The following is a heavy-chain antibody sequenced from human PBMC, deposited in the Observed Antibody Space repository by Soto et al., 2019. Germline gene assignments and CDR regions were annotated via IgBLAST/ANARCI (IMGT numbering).Heavy chain of an antibody. CDR3: AGRGLSSSSTFRYYYDGMDV. CDR2: MNPNSGNT. Sequence: QVQLVQSGAEVKKPGASVKVSCKASGYTFTSYDINWVRQATGQGLEWMGWMNPNSGNTGYAQKFQGRVTMTRNTSLRTAYMELSSLRCEDTAVYYCAGRGLSSSSTFRYYYDGMDVWGQGTTVTVSS. J-gene: IGHJ6*02. D-gene: IGHD6-6*01. V-gene: IGHV1-8*01. CDR1: GYTFTSYD.